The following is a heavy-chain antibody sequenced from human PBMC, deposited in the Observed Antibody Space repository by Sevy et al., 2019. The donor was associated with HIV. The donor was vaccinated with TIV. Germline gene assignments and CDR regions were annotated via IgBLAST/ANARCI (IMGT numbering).Heavy chain of an antibody. CDR2: ISGSGGST. CDR1: GFTFSSYA. Sequence: GGSLRLSCAASGFTFSSYAMSWVRQAPGKGLEWVSTISGSGGSTYYADSVKGRFTISRDNFKNTLYLQMNSLRAEDTAVYYCVREGVGGYSYSLDYWGQGTLVTVSS. D-gene: IGHD5-18*01. CDR3: VREGVGGYSYSLDY. V-gene: IGHV3-23*01. J-gene: IGHJ4*02.